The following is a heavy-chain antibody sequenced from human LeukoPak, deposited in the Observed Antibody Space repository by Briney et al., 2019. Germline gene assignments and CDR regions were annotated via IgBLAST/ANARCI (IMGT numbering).Heavy chain of an antibody. D-gene: IGHD1-26*01. CDR1: GFTFSSYP. CDR2: ISGSGGAT. V-gene: IGHV3-23*01. CDR3: GKYLQPTVGANDY. Sequence: GGSLRLSCAASGFTFSSYPMNWVRQAPGQGLEGVSVISGSGGATFYGDSVQGRFTISRDNSRDTLYLQMNSLTAEDTAVYYCGKYLQPTVGANDYWGQGTLVTVSS. J-gene: IGHJ4*02.